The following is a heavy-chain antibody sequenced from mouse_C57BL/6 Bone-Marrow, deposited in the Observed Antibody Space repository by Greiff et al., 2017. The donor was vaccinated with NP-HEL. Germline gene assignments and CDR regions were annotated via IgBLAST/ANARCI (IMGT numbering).Heavy chain of an antibody. J-gene: IGHJ4*01. Sequence: EVQLVESGGGLVQPGGSLSLSCAASGFTFTDYYMSWVRQPPGKALEWLVFIRNKANGYTTEYSASVKGRFTVSRASSPSILYLQMNALRAEDSATYYCARSIYYEYADDPFYAMDYGGQGTAVTVSS. V-gene: IGHV7-3*01. CDR3: ARSIYYEYADDPFYAMDY. CDR2: IRNKANGYTT. D-gene: IGHD2-4*01. CDR1: GFTFTDYY.